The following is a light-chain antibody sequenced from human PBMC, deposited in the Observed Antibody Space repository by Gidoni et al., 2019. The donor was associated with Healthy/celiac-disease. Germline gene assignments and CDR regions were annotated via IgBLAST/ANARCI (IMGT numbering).Light chain of an antibody. CDR1: QSVSSN. V-gene: IGKV3-15*01. CDR2: GAS. CDR3: QQYNNWPLGIT. Sequence: EIVMTQSPATLSVSPGERATLSCRASQSVSSNLAWYQQKPGQAPRLLIYGASTRATGIPARFSGSGSGTEFTLTISSLQSEDFAVYYCQQYNNWPLGITFXXXTRLEIK. J-gene: IGKJ5*01.